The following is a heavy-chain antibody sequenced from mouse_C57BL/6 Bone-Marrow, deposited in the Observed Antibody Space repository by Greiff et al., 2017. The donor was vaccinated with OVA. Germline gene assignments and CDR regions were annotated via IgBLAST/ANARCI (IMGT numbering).Heavy chain of an antibody. Sequence: VQLVESGAELARPGASVKLSCKASGYTFTSYGISWVKQRTGQGLEWIGEIYPRSGNTYYNEKFKGKATLTADKSSSTAYMELRSLTSEDSAVYFCARFWDSSGYFDYWGQGTTLTVSS. V-gene: IGHV1-81*01. J-gene: IGHJ2*01. CDR1: GYTFTSYG. CDR2: IYPRSGNT. CDR3: ARFWDSSGYFDY. D-gene: IGHD3-2*02.